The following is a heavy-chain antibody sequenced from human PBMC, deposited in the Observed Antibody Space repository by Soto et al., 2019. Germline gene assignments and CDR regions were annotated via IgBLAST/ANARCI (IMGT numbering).Heavy chain of an antibody. Sequence: GGSLRLSCAASGFTFNTYVMNWVRQAPGKGLEWVPSISRSSSDIYYADSVKGRFTISRDNTKNSLYLQMNSLRAEDTAVYYCARETYYDSSASFANWGQGTPVTVSS. CDR1: GFTFNTYV. V-gene: IGHV3-21*01. J-gene: IGHJ4*02. CDR3: ARETYYDSSASFAN. CDR2: ISRSSSDI. D-gene: IGHD3-22*01.